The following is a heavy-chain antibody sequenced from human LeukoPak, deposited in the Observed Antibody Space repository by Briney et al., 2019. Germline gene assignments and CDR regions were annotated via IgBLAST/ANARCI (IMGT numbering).Heavy chain of an antibody. CDR2: ISGSGGST. V-gene: IGHV3-23*01. CDR1: GFTFSSYA. J-gene: IGHJ3*02. CDR3: AKEVVVVVAAGGFDAFDI. D-gene: IGHD2-15*01. Sequence: GGSLRLSCAASGFTFSSYAMSWVRQAPGKGLEWASAISGSGGSTYYADSVKGRFTISRDNSKNTLYLQMNSLRAEDTAVYYCAKEVVVVVAAGGFDAFDIWGQGTMVTVSS.